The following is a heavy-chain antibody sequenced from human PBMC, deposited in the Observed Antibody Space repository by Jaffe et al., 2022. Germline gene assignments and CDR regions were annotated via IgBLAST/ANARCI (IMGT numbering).Heavy chain of an antibody. J-gene: IGHJ4*02. CDR2: INHSGST. Sequence: QVQLQQWGAGLLKPSETLSLTCAVYGGSFSGYYWSWIRQPPGKGLEWIGEINHSGSTNYNPSLKSRVTISVDTSKNQFSLKLSSVTAADTAVYYCARGPRRGYYFDYWGQGTLVTVSS. V-gene: IGHV4-34*01. CDR3: ARGPRRGYYFDY. CDR1: GGSFSGYY. D-gene: IGHD3-10*01.